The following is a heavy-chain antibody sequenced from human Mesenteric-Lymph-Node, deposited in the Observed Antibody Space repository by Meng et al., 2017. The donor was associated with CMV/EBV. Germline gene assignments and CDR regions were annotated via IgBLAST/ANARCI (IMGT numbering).Heavy chain of an antibody. CDR3: AREGGPPGYYGMDV. D-gene: IGHD3-16*01. CDR2: LHSDYSGGST. Sequence: GGSLRLSCTASGFTFGDYAMSWVRQAPGKGLEWVSLLHSDYSGGSTFYADSVKGRFTISRDNSKNIVYLQINSVRVEDTGVYYCAREGGPPGYYGMDVWGQGTTVTVSS. V-gene: IGHV3-23*01. CDR1: GFTFGDYA. J-gene: IGHJ6*02.